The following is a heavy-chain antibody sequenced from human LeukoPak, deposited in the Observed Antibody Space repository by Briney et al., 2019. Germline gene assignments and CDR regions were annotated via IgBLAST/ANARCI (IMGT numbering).Heavy chain of an antibody. D-gene: IGHD1-26*01. CDR2: INPSGGST. J-gene: IGHJ4*02. CDR1: GYTFTSYY. Sequence: ASVKVSCKASGYTFTSYYMHWVRQAPGQGLEWMGIINPSGGSTSYAQKSQGRVTMTRDMSTSTVYMELSSLRSEDTAVYYCAREGSGSYAKDYWGQGTLVTVSS. CDR3: AREGSGSYAKDY. V-gene: IGHV1-46*01.